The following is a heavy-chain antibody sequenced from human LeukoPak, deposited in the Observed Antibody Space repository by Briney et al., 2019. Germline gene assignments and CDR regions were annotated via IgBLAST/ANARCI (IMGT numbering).Heavy chain of an antibody. Sequence: ASVKVSCKASGGTFSSYAISWVRQAPGQGLEWMGGIIPIFGTANYARKFQGRVTITTDESTSTAYMELSSLRSEDTAVYYCARAPVDCSSTSCYLVQNYYYYMDVWGKGTTVTVSS. CDR1: GGTFSSYA. CDR3: ARAPVDCSSTSCYLVQNYYYYMDV. CDR2: IIPIFGTA. V-gene: IGHV1-69*05. D-gene: IGHD2-2*01. J-gene: IGHJ6*03.